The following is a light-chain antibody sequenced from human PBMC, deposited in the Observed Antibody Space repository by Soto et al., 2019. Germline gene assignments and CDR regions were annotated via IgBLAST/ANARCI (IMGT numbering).Light chain of an antibody. CDR3: QQYRSSPPT. Sequence: IVLTQSQGTLSLSPGERTTLSCRASQSISRYLAWYQQKPGQGPRLLIYGASSRATGTPDRFSGSGSGTEFTLTINRLEPEDFALYYCQQYRSSPPTVXQGTKVDIK. J-gene: IGKJ1*01. CDR2: GAS. V-gene: IGKV3-20*01. CDR1: QSISRY.